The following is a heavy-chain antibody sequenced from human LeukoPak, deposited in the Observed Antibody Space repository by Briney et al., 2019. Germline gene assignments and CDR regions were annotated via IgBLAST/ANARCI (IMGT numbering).Heavy chain of an antibody. J-gene: IGHJ5*02. Sequence: SQTLSLTCTVSGGAISSYYWSWIPQPAGKGLEWIGRIYTSGSTNYNPSLKSRVSMSVHTSKNQFSLKLSSVTAADTAVYYCARVLDQGFDPWGQGTLVTVFS. CDR3: ARVLDQGFDP. D-gene: IGHD1-1*01. V-gene: IGHV4-4*07. CDR2: IYTSGST. CDR1: GGAISSYY.